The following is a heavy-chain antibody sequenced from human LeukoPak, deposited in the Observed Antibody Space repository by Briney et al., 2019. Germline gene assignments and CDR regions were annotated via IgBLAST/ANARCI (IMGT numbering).Heavy chain of an antibody. CDR1: GFTVSSNY. CDR2: IYSGGST. D-gene: IGHD1-26*01. J-gene: IGHJ5*02. Sequence: GGSLRLSCAASGFTVSSNYMSWVRQAPGKGLEWVSVIYSGGSTYYADSVQGRFTISRDNSKNTLYLQMNTLRAEDTAVYYCARGSGSYSPNWFDPWGQGTLVTVSS. CDR3: ARGSGSYSPNWFDP. V-gene: IGHV3-66*02.